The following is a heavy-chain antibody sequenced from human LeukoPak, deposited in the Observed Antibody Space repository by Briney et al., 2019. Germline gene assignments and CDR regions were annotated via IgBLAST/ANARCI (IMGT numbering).Heavy chain of an antibody. CDR2: IYTGGNT. CDR3: AREAVTTVENSGTYYSYYYFDY. J-gene: IGHJ4*02. CDR1: GVSVGSYY. V-gene: IGHV4-4*07. D-gene: IGHD1-26*01. Sequence: PSETLSLTCTVSGVSVGSYYWSWNRQPAGKGLEWIGRIYTGGNTNSNPSLKSRVTMSLDTSKNQFSLKLNSVTAADTAVYYCAREAVTTVENSGTYYSYYYFDYWGQGTLVTVSS.